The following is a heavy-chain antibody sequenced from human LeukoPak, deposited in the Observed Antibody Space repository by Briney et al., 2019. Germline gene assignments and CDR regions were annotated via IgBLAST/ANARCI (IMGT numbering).Heavy chain of an antibody. V-gene: IGHV4-59*01. CDR2: MYYSGST. Sequence: SETLSLTCTVSGGSFSTYYWSWIRQPPGKGQEWIGYMYYSGSTKYNPSLKNRVTISVDTPTTQFSLKLTSVTAADTAVYYCAREGSSWYGAYYGMDVWGQGTTVTVSS. J-gene: IGHJ6*02. CDR1: GGSFSTYY. D-gene: IGHD6-13*01. CDR3: AREGSSWYGAYYGMDV.